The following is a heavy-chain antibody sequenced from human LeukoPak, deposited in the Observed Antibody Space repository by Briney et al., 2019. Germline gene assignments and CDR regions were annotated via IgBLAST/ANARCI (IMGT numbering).Heavy chain of an antibody. CDR2: ISSSSSYI. D-gene: IGHD3-22*01. CDR1: GFTFSSYS. Sequence: GGSLRLSCAASGFTFSSYSMNWVRQALGKGLEWVSSISSSSSYIYYADSVKGRFTISRDNAKNSLYLQMNSLRAEDTAVYYCARDRSEDSSGHYPYYYYYYGMDVWGQGTTVTVSS. V-gene: IGHV3-21*01. J-gene: IGHJ6*02. CDR3: ARDRSEDSSGHYPYYYYYYGMDV.